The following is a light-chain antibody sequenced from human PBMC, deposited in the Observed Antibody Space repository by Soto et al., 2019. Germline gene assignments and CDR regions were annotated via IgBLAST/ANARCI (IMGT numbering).Light chain of an antibody. CDR1: QSISSW. Sequence: DIQMTQSPSTLSASLGDRVPITCRASQSISSWLAWYQQKPGKAPKLLIYAASSLQSGGPSRFSGSGSGTDFTLTISSLQPEDFATYYCQHYNSYSEAFGQGTKVDIK. V-gene: IGKV1-5*01. CDR3: QHYNSYSEA. J-gene: IGKJ1*01. CDR2: AAS.